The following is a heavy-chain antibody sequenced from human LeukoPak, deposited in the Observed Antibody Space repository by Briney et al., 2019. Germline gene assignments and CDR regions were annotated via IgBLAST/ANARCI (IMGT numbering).Heavy chain of an antibody. D-gene: IGHD1-26*01. V-gene: IGHV4-59*01. CDR2: IYYSGST. J-gene: IGHJ4*02. CDR1: GGSLSGYY. CDR3: ARLRGSYFPDY. Sequence: SETLSLTCTASGGSLSGYYWTWIRQPPGKGLEWIAYIYYSGSTNYNPSLKSRVTISVDTSKNQFSLRLTSVTAADTAVYYCARLRGSYFPDYWGQGTLVTVSS.